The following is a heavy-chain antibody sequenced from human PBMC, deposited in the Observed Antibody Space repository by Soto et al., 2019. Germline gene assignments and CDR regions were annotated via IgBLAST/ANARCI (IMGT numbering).Heavy chain of an antibody. Sequence: QVQLVQSGAEVKKPGASVKVSCKASGYTFTRSGISWVRQAPGQGLEWMGRISTYNGDTNYAQTFQGRVTMTTATSTSTVYKELRSLRSDDTAVYYCAREGVAPYYYYGMDVWGQGTPVTVSS. CDR2: ISTYNGDT. CDR3: AREGVAPYYYYGMDV. D-gene: IGHD5-12*01. V-gene: IGHV1-18*01. J-gene: IGHJ6*02. CDR1: GYTFTRSG.